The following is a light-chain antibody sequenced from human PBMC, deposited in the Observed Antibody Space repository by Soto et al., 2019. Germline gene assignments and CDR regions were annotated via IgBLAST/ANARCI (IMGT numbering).Light chain of an antibody. V-gene: IGKV3-20*01. Sequence: EIVLTQSPGTLSLSPGERATLSCRASQSVGSKFLAWYQQKPGQAPRLLIYGASSRATGIPDRFSGSGCGTDFTLTISRLEPEDFAVYYCQQYGSSPPMYAFGQGTRLEIK. CDR2: GAS. CDR3: QQYGSSPPMYA. CDR1: QSVGSKF. J-gene: IGKJ2*01.